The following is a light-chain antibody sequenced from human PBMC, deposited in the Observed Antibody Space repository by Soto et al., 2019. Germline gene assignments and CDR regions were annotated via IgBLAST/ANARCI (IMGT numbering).Light chain of an antibody. Sequence: QSVLTQPPSVSGAPGQRVTISCTGSSSNIGAGYDVHWYQQLPGTAPKLLIYGNSNRPSGVPDRFSGSKSGTSASLAITGLQAEDEADYYCQSYDSSLSGSVFGGGIKLT. CDR1: SSNIGAGYD. CDR3: QSYDSSLSGSV. CDR2: GNS. J-gene: IGLJ2*01. V-gene: IGLV1-40*01.